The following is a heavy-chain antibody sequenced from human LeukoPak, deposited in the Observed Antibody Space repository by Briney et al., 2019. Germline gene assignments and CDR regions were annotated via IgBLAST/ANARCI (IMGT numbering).Heavy chain of an antibody. CDR2: ISGSGSST. CDR1: GFTSSSYG. V-gene: IGHV3-23*01. J-gene: IGHJ1*01. CDR3: AKAGDCGGDCYVVYFQH. Sequence: GGSLRLSCAASGFTSSSYGMHWFRQAPGKGLEWVSGISGSGSSTYHADSVKGRFTISRDNSRTTLYLQMNSLRAEDTAVYYCAKAGDCGGDCYVVYFQHWGQGTLVTVSS. D-gene: IGHD2-21*02.